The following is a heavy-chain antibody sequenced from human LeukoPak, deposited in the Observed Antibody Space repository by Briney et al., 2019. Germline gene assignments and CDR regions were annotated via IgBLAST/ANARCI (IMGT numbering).Heavy chain of an antibody. D-gene: IGHD2-8*02. V-gene: IGHV3-30-3*01. CDR2: ISYDGSNK. Sequence: GGSVRLSCAASGFTFSSYAMHWVRQAPGKGLEWVAVISYDGSNKYYADSVKGRFTISRDNSKNTLYLQMNSLRAEDTAVYYCAILDYWGQGTLVTVSS. CDR1: GFTFSSYA. J-gene: IGHJ4*02. CDR3: AILDY.